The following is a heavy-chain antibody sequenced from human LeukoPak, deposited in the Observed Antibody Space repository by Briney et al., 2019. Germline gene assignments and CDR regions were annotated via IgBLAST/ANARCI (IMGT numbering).Heavy chain of an antibody. CDR2: INPNSGGT. V-gene: IGHV1-2*06. CDR3: ARLTTERPIDY. J-gene: IGHJ4*02. CDR1: GYTFTGYY. Sequence: ASVKVSCKASGYTFTGYYVHWVRQAPGQGLEWMGRINPNSGGTNYAQKFQGRVTMTRDTSISTAYMELSRLRSDDTAVYYCARLTTERPIDYWGQGTLVTVSS. D-gene: IGHD1-1*01.